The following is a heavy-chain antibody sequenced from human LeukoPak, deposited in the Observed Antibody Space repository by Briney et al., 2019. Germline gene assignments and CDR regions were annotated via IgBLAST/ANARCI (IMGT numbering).Heavy chain of an antibody. Sequence: GGSLRLSCEVSGFTFTDYSMHWVRQAPGKGLEWVSSITCTSRTIFYADSVEGRFTISRDNAKNTVSLEMNSLRTEDAAIYYCARDFPDNALFDLWGQGTLVSVSS. V-gene: IGHV3-69-1*02. D-gene: IGHD2-8*01. CDR2: ITCTSRTI. CDR3: ARDFPDNALFDL. CDR1: GFTFTDYS. J-gene: IGHJ4*02.